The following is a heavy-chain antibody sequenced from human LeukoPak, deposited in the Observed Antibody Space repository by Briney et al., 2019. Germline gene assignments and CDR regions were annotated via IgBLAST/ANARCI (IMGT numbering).Heavy chain of an antibody. J-gene: IGHJ4*02. V-gene: IGHV4-30-4*08. CDR3: ARDGGYSYGSPFDY. CDR2: IYYRGTT. Sequence: SQTLSLTCTVSGGSISSGDYYWSWIRQPPGKGLEWIGYIYYRGTTYYNPSLKSRVTISVDTSKNQFSLKLSSVTAADTAVYYCARDGGYSYGSPFDYWGQGTLVTVSS. CDR1: GGSISSGDYY. D-gene: IGHD5-18*01.